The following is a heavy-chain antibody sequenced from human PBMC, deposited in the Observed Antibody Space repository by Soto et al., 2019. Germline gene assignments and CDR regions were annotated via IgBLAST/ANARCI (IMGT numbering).Heavy chain of an antibody. CDR3: ARGKWELLRFDYYYYYGMDV. D-gene: IGHD1-26*01. CDR2: IIPIFGTA. V-gene: IGHV1-69*12. CDR1: GGTFSSYA. J-gene: IGHJ6*02. Sequence: QVQLVQSGAEVKKPGSSVKVSCKASGGTFSSYAISWVRQAPGQGLEWMGGIIPIFGTANYAQKFQGRVTITADEATSTAYMELSSLRSEDTAVYYCARGKWELLRFDYYYYYGMDVWGQGTTVTVSS.